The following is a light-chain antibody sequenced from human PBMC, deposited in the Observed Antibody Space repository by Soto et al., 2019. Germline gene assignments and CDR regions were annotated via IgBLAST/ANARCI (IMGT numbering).Light chain of an antibody. Sequence: EIVLTQSPGTLSLSPGERATLSCRASQSVSSSYLAWYQQKPGQAPRLLIDGASSKATGIPDRFSGSGSGTEFTLTISRLEPEDFAVYYCQQYDTSPRTFGQGTKVEIK. CDR3: QQYDTSPRT. CDR2: GAS. CDR1: QSVSSSY. J-gene: IGKJ1*01. V-gene: IGKV3-20*01.